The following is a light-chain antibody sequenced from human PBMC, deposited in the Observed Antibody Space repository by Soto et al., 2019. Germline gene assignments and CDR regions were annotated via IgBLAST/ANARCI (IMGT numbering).Light chain of an antibody. CDR1: ETVGTN. V-gene: IGKV3D-15*01. Sequence: IVLTQSPATLSVSPGERVTLPCRASETVGTNLAWYQQRPGQPPRLLIYGSSTRATGISATFSGSGSRTEFTLTISSLQSEDSAVYYCQQYNNWGLSFGGGTRVEIK. CDR3: QQYNNWGLS. J-gene: IGKJ4*01. CDR2: GSS.